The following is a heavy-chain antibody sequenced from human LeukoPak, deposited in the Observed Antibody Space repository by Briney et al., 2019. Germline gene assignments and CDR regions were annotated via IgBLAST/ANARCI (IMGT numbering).Heavy chain of an antibody. CDR3: ARGNVWIGEFLNWFDP. CDR2: IYYSGST. CDR1: GGSISSYY. V-gene: IGHV4-59*01. J-gene: IGHJ5*02. Sequence: SETLSLTCTVSGGSISSYYWSWIRQPPGKGLEWIGYIYYSGSTNYNPSLKSRVTISVDTSKNQFSLKLSSVTAADTAVYYCARGNVWIGEFLNWFDPWGQGTLVTVSS. D-gene: IGHD3-10*01.